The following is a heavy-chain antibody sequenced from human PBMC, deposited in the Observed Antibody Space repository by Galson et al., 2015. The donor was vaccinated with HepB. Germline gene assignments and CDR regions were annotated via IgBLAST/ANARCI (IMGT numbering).Heavy chain of an antibody. CDR3: AGKYYDFWSGYSAPDYYYYYGMDV. Sequence: SLRLSCAASGFTFSSYWMSWVRQAPGKGLEWVANIKQDGSEKYYVDSVKGRFTISRDNAKNSLYLQMNSLRAEDTAVYYCAGKYYDFWSGYSAPDYYYYYGMDVWGQGTTVTVSS. V-gene: IGHV3-7*03. CDR2: IKQDGSEK. J-gene: IGHJ6*02. D-gene: IGHD3-3*01. CDR1: GFTFSSYW.